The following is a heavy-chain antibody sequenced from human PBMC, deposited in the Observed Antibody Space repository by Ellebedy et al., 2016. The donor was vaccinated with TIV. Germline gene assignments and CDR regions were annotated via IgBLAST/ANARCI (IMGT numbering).Heavy chain of an antibody. CDR1: GYTFTKYG. V-gene: IGHV1-18*04. CDR3: ARDYYSSGSHPADY. CDR2: IRGNNGKT. J-gene: IGHJ4*02. D-gene: IGHD3-10*01. Sequence: AASVKVSCKASGYTFTKYGISWVRQAPGQGLEWMGWIRGNNGKTNYAQNLQGRVTMTTDTSTSTAYMELRSLRSDDTAVYYCARDYYSSGSHPADYWGQGTPVTVSS.